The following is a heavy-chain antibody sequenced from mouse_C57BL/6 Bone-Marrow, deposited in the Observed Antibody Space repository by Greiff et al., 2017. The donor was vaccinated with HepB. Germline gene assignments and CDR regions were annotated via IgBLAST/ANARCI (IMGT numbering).Heavy chain of an antibody. Sequence: QVQLQQPGAELVKPGASVKLSCKASGYTFTSYWMQWVKQRPGQGLEWIGEIDPSDSYTNYNQKFKGKATLTVDTSSSTAYMQLSSLSSEDSAVYYCGGGYYWGQGTTLTVSS. CDR3: GGGYY. V-gene: IGHV1-50*01. J-gene: IGHJ2*01. CDR2: IDPSDSYT. CDR1: GYTFTSYW.